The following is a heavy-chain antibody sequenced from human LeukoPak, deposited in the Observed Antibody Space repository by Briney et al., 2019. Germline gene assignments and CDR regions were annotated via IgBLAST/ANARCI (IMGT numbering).Heavy chain of an antibody. CDR3: ARRQSRYCTNGVCYTFDY. Sequence: SETLSLTCTVSGGSISTSNYYWGWIRQPPGKGLEWIGSIYYSGSTYYNPSLKSRVTISVDTSKNQFSLELSSVTAADTAVYYCARRQSRYCTNGVCYTFDYWAQGTLVTVSS. CDR2: IYYSGST. J-gene: IGHJ4*02. D-gene: IGHD2-8*01. V-gene: IGHV4-39*01. CDR1: GGSISTSNYY.